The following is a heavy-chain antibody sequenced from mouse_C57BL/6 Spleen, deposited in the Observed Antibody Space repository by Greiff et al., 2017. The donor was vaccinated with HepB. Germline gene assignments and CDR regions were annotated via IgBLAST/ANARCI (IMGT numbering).Heavy chain of an antibody. J-gene: IGHJ1*03. Sequence: VQLQQSGPELVKPGASVKISCKASGYAFSSSWMNWVKQRPGKGLEWIGRIYPGDGDTNYNGKFKGKATLTADTSSSTAYMQLSSLTSEDSAVYFCARTTTVVEGYFDVWGTGTTVTVSS. CDR2: IYPGDGDT. D-gene: IGHD1-1*01. CDR3: ARTTTVVEGYFDV. CDR1: GYAFSSSW. V-gene: IGHV1-82*01.